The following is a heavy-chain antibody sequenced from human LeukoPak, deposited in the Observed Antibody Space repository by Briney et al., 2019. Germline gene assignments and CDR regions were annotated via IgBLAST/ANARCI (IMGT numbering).Heavy chain of an antibody. J-gene: IGHJ2*01. CDR2: IHPSGGSS. CDR1: GYTFTDHY. CDR3: ARATLDGAMVYWYFDL. V-gene: IGHV1-46*01. Sequence: GASVTLSFNGSGYTFTDHYMHWVRQAPGQGPEWMGVIHPSGGSSTSAQKFQGRVTMTTDTSTSTVYVELRSLNSDDTAVYFCARATLDGAMVYWYFDLWGRGTLVTVSS. D-gene: IGHD5-18*01.